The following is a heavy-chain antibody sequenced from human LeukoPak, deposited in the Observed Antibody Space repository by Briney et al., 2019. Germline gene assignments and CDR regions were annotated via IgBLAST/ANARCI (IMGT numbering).Heavy chain of an antibody. Sequence: GESLKISCKGSGYRFTTYWIGWARQMPGKGLEWMGIIYAGDSDTRYSPSFQGQVTISADKSISTAYLKWSSLKASGTAMYYCANGLKPYYFDYWGQGTLVSVS. CDR3: ANGLKPYYFDY. J-gene: IGHJ4*02. D-gene: IGHD3-16*01. CDR1: GYRFTTYW. V-gene: IGHV5-51*01. CDR2: IYAGDSDT.